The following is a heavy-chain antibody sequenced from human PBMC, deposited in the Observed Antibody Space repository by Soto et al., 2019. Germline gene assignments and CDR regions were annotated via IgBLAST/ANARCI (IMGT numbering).Heavy chain of an antibody. CDR1: GGTFNSHA. D-gene: IGHD2-21*01. CDR3: ARPCNSILVNSYFSAVDV. Sequence: QVQLVQSGAEVKKPGSSVKVSCKTSGGTFNSHAVSWVRQAPGQGLAWMGGIIPIYRTTNYALKFQGRLTITADEATGTAYMELSSLRSEDTAVYYCARPCNSILVNSYFSAVDVWCQGTTITVS. V-gene: IGHV1-69*12. J-gene: IGHJ6*02. CDR2: IIPIYRTT.